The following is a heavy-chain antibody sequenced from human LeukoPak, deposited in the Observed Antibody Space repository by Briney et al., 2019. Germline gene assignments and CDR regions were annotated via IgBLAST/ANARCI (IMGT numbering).Heavy chain of an antibody. CDR1: GYTFTNFG. D-gene: IGHD3-16*01. CDR2: ISTYKGST. CDR3: AGLGDYYYYYMDV. V-gene: IGHV1-18*01. Sequence: ASVKVSCKASGYTFTNFGITWVRQAPGQGLEWMGWISTYKGSTNYAQKFQGRVTLTTDTSTSTVYMELRSLRSDDTAVYYCAGLGDYYYYYMDVWGKGTTVTVSS. J-gene: IGHJ6*03.